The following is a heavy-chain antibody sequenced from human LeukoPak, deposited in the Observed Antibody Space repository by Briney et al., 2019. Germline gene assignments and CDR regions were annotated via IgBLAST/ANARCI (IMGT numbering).Heavy chain of an antibody. J-gene: IGHJ6*02. Sequence: SETLSLTCAVSGGSISSGGYSWSWIRQPPGRGLEWIGSIYYSGSTYYNPSLKSRVTISVDTSKNQFSLKLSSVTAADTAVYYCARQVSGYTCSGGSCYSYYYYGMDVWGQGTTVTVSS. V-gene: IGHV4-30-2*03. D-gene: IGHD2-15*01. CDR1: GGSISSGGYS. CDR2: IYYSGST. CDR3: ARQVSGYTCSGGSCYSYYYYGMDV.